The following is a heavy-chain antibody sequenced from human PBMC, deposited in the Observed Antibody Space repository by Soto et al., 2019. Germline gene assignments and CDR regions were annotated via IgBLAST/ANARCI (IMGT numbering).Heavy chain of an antibody. CDR2: IYYSGST. CDR1: GDSISSYY. CDR3: ARGETYCSSTSCYTRPNWFDP. D-gene: IGHD2-2*02. J-gene: IGHJ5*02. Sequence: SETLSLTCTVSGDSISSYYWSWIRQPPGKGLEWIGYIYYSGSTNYNPSLKSRVTISVDTSKNQFSLKLSSVTAADTAVYYCARGETYCSSTSCYTRPNWFDPWGQGTLVTVSS. V-gene: IGHV4-59*12.